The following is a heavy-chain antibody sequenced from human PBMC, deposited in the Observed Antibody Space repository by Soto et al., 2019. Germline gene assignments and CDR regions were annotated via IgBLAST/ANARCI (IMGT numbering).Heavy chain of an antibody. CDR3: ARDLQYELLYEGYYYYGMDV. CDR2: ISSSYSYI. V-gene: IGHV3-21*01. Sequence: EVQLVESGGGLVKPGGSLRLSCAASGFTFSSYSMNWVRQAPGKGLEWVSSISSSYSYIYYADSVKGRFTISRDNARNSLYLQMNSLRAEDTAVYYCARDLQYELLYEGYYYYGMDVWGQGTTVTVSS. CDR1: GFTFSSYS. D-gene: IGHD2-2*02. J-gene: IGHJ6*02.